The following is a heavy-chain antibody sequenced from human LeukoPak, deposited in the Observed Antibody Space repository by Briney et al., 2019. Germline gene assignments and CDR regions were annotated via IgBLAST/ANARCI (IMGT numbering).Heavy chain of an antibody. Sequence: PGGSLRLSCAASGFTFSSYSINWVRQTPGKGLEWVSYISSSGSTIYYAGSVKGRFTISRDNAKNSLYLQMNSLRAEDTAVYYCARGLPYYYDSSGYYYEGLTPYYFDYWGQGTLVTVSS. J-gene: IGHJ4*02. CDR2: ISSSGSTI. CDR3: ARGLPYYYDSSGYYYEGLTPYYFDY. D-gene: IGHD3-22*01. CDR1: GFTFSSYS. V-gene: IGHV3-48*01.